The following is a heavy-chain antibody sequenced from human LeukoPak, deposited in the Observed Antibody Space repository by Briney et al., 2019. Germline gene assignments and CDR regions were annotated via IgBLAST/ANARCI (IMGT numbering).Heavy chain of an antibody. CDR2: ISAYNGNT. D-gene: IGHD4-17*01. CDR3: AGVTTFSFDY. J-gene: IGHJ4*02. V-gene: IGHV1-18*04. CDR1: GYTFTSYG. Sequence: EASVKVSCKASGYTFTSYGISWVRQAPGQGLEWMGWISAYNGNTNYAQKFQGRVTMTEDTSTDTAYMELSSLRSEDTAVYYCAGVTTFSFDYWGQGTLVTVSS.